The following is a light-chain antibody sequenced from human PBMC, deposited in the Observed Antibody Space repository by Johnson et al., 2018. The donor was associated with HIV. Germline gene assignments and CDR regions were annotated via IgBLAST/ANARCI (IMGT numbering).Light chain of an antibody. Sequence: QAVLTQPPSVSAAPGQKVTISCSGSSSNIGNNYVSWYQHLPGTAPKLLIYDNDKRPSGISDRFSASKSGTSATLGITGLRTGDEADYYCGTWDSYLTAGVFGSGTKVTVL. V-gene: IGLV1-51*01. J-gene: IGLJ1*01. CDR1: SSNIGNNY. CDR2: DND. CDR3: GTWDSYLTAGV.